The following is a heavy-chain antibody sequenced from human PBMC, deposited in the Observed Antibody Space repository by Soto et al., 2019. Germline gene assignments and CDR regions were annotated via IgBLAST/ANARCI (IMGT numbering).Heavy chain of an antibody. J-gene: IGHJ5*02. V-gene: IGHV1-69*02. CDR3: ARGGYYGSGSQNCFDP. Sequence: QVQLVQSGAEVKKPGSSVKVSCKASGGTFSSYTISWVRQAPGQGREWMGRIIPILGIANYAQKFQGRVTITADKSTSPAYMERRSLRSEDTAVYYCARGGYYGSGSQNCFDPWGQGTLVTVSS. CDR2: IIPILGIA. CDR1: GGTFSSYT. D-gene: IGHD3-10*01.